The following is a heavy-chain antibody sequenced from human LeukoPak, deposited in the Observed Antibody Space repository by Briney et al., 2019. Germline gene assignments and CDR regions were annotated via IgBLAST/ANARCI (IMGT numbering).Heavy chain of an antibody. V-gene: IGHV4-34*01. J-gene: IGHJ4*02. CDR1: GGSFSTHY. CDR2: INHSGST. CDR3: ATTLAGRYDFWSGYYPAHFDY. D-gene: IGHD3-3*01. Sequence: SETLSLTCAVYGGSFSTHYWTWIRQPPGKGLEWIGEINHSGSTNYNPSLKSRVTISVDTSKNQFSLKLSSVTAADTAVYYCATTLAGRYDFWSGYYPAHFDYWGQGTLVTVSS.